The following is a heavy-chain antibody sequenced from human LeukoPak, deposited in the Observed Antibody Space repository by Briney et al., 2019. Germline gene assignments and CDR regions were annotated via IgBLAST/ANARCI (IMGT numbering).Heavy chain of an antibody. J-gene: IGHJ4*02. CDR2: VDPSDSYT. Sequence: HGESLKISCKGSGYSFTSYWISWVRQMPGKGLEWMGRVDPSDSYTNYSPSFQGHVTISADKSISTAYLQWSSLKASDTAMYYCARQGIAAAGTSLDDELDYWGQGTLVTVSS. CDR1: GYSFTSYW. V-gene: IGHV5-10-1*01. D-gene: IGHD6-13*01. CDR3: ARQGIAAAGTSLDDELDY.